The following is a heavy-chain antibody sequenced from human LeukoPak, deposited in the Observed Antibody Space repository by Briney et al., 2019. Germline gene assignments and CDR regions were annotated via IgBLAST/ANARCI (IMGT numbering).Heavy chain of an antibody. Sequence: GGSLRLSCAASGFTFSSYAMSWVRQAPGKGLEWVSSISGGGSTYYADSVKGRFTISRDNSKNALYLQMNSLRAEDTAVYYCAKRVDIVASPFDYWGQGTLVTVSS. V-gene: IGHV3-23*01. CDR2: ISGGGST. J-gene: IGHJ4*02. CDR3: AKRVDIVASPFDY. D-gene: IGHD5-12*01. CDR1: GFTFSSYA.